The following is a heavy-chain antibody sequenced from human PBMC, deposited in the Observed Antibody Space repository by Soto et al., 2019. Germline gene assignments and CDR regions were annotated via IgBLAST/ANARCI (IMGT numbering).Heavy chain of an antibody. CDR3: ARDLRLDS. Sequence: PSETLSLTCTVSGDSISSGYNYWIWIRQPPGKGLEWIGYIYQSGTPYYNPSLKSRATISIDRSKNQFSLMLDSVTAADTAVYYCARDLRLDSWGPGTLVTVSS. D-gene: IGHD2-21*02. J-gene: IGHJ4*02. V-gene: IGHV4-30-4*01. CDR2: IYQSGTP. CDR1: GDSISSGYNY.